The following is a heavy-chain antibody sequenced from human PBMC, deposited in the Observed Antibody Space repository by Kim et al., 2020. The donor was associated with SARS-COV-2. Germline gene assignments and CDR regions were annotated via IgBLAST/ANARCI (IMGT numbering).Heavy chain of an antibody. D-gene: IGHD1-1*01. J-gene: IGHJ3*02. Sequence: ADAVKCRFTISSDNATNTLYLKMNSLRAEDTAVYYCAKGMHTVVQLGAFEIWGQGTMVTVSS. CDR3: AKGMHTVVQLGAFEI. V-gene: IGHV3-23*01.